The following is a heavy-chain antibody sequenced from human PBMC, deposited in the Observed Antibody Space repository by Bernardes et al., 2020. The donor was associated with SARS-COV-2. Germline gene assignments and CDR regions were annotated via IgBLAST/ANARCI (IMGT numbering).Heavy chain of an antibody. CDR2: IYPRGSS. D-gene: IGHD2-21*02. CDR3: AGSSCGIDCYIGGLRSWDYGMDV. J-gene: IGHJ6*02. CDR1: GGSTSSSNYY. V-gene: IGHV4-39*01. Sequence: SETLSLTCTVSGGSTSSSNYYWGWIRQSPGKGLEWIGSIYPRGSSYYNPSLQSRVRQSVDTSKNQFSLTLSLVTAADTAVYYCAGSSCGIDCYIGGLRSWDYGMDVWGQGTTVTVSS.